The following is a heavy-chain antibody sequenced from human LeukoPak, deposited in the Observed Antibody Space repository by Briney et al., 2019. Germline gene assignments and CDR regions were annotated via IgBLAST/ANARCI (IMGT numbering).Heavy chain of an antibody. CDR2: ISSSSSYI. CDR1: GFTFSSYS. D-gene: IGHD4-23*01. V-gene: IGHV3-21*01. Sequence: NPGGSLRLSCAASGFTFSSYSMNWVRQAPGKGLEWVSSISSSSSYIYYADSVKGQFTISRDNAKNSLYLQMNSLRAEDTAVYYCARDGGPSDYYYGMDVWGQGTTVTVSS. J-gene: IGHJ6*02. CDR3: ARDGGPSDYYYGMDV.